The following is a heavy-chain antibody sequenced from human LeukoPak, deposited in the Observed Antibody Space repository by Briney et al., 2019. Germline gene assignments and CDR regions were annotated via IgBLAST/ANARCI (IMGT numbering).Heavy chain of an antibody. V-gene: IGHV3-30*02. CDR2: IRHDGSDK. CDR3: TKESLPYCSTSSCSIDS. J-gene: IGHJ4*02. CDR1: GFTFNSYG. Sequence: GGSLRLSCAASGFTFNSYGMHWVRQAPGQGLEWVAFIRHDGSDKYYADSVKGRFTISRDDSKNTLDLQMNSLRPQDTAVYYCTKESLPYCSTSSCSIDSWGQGTLVTVSS. D-gene: IGHD2-2*01.